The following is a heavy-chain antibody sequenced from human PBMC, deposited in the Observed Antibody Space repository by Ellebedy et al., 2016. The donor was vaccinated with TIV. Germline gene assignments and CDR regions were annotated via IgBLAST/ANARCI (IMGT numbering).Heavy chain of an antibody. Sequence: SETLSLXCTVSGASISSGDYYWNWIRQHPGKGLEWIAYISYSGSTYYNPSLKSRVTISVDTSKNQFSLKLSSVTAADTALYYCARMRSSGYLDYWGQGILVTVSS. V-gene: IGHV4-31*03. CDR3: ARMRSSGYLDY. J-gene: IGHJ4*02. D-gene: IGHD3-22*01. CDR2: ISYSGST. CDR1: GASISSGDYY.